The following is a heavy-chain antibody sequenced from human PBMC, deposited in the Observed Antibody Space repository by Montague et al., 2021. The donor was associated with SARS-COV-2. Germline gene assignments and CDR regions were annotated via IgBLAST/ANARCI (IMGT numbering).Heavy chain of an antibody. CDR1: GGSVSRYY. V-gene: IGHV4-34*01. J-gene: IGHJ3*02. CDR3: ARGLRPVVVPGAGPAGRAFDI. Sequence: SETLSLTCAVSGGSVSRYYWRWIRQPPGKGLEWIGYGNQSGTTNYNPSLKSGVTISEDTSKNQFYLRLNSVTAADTAVYYCARGLRPVVVPGAGPAGRAFDIWGQGTMVTVSS. CDR2: GNQSGTT. D-gene: IGHD2-2*01.